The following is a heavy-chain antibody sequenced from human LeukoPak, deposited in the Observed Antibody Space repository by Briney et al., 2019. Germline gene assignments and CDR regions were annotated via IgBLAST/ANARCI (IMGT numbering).Heavy chain of an antibody. V-gene: IGHV3-23*01. Sequence: GGTLRLSCAASGFTFSSYGMSWVRLAPGKGLEWVSAISGSGGSTYYADSVKGRFTISRDNSKNTLYLQMNSLRAEDTAVYYCAKDQGQWLAEDFDYWGQGTLVTVSS. J-gene: IGHJ4*02. CDR2: ISGSGGST. D-gene: IGHD6-19*01. CDR1: GFTFSSYG. CDR3: AKDQGQWLAEDFDY.